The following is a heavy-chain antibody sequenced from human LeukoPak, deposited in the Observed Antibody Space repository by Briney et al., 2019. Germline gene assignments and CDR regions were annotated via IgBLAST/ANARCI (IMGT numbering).Heavy chain of an antibody. CDR1: GYTFTGYY. CDR3: ARGGYYYDSSGYPPGDYYYYGMDV. J-gene: IGHJ6*02. CDR2: INPNSGGT. V-gene: IGHV1-2*04. Sequence: ASVKVSCKASGYTFTGYYMHWVRQAPGQGLEWMGWINPNSGGTNYAQKFQGWVTMTRDTSISTAYMELGRLRSDDTAVYYCARGGYYYDSSGYPPGDYYYYGMDVWGQGTTVTVSS. D-gene: IGHD3-22*01.